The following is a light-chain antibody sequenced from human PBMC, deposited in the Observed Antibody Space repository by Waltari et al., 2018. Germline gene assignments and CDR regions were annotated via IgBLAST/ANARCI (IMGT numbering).Light chain of an antibody. CDR1: SPNIGAGYD. CDR2: GNS. J-gene: IGLJ2*01. Sequence: QSVLTQPPSVSGAPGQRVTISCTGSSPNIGAGYDVHWYQQLPGTAPKLLIYGNSNRPSGVPDRFSGSKSGTSASLAITGLQAEDEADYYCQSYDSSLSGVVFGEGTKLTVL. CDR3: QSYDSSLSGVV. V-gene: IGLV1-40*01.